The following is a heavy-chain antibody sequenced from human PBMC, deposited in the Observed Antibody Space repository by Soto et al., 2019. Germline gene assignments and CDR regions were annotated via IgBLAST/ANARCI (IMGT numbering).Heavy chain of an antibody. CDR3: ARVPGYCTNGVCYTYGMDV. J-gene: IGHJ6*02. V-gene: IGHV1-69*13. CDR2: IIPIFGTA. D-gene: IGHD2-8*01. CDR1: GGTFGSYA. Sequence: ASVKVSCKASGGTFGSYAISWVRQAPGQGLEWMGGIIPIFGTANYAQKFQGRVTITADESMSKAYMELSSLRSEDTAVYYCARVPGYCTNGVCYTYGMDVWGQGTTVTVSS.